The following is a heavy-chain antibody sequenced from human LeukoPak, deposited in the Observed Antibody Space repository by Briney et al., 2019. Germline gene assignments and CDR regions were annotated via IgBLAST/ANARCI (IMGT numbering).Heavy chain of an antibody. V-gene: IGHV5-51*01. CDR2: IYPGDSDT. J-gene: IGHJ3*02. Sequence: GESLKISCKGSGYSFTSYWIGWVRQMPGKGLEWMGIIYPGDSDTRYSPSFQGQVTISADKSISTAYLQWSSLKASDTAMYYCARSHEMATIWRAFDTWGQGTMVTVSS. CDR1: GYSFTSYW. D-gene: IGHD5-24*01. CDR3: ARSHEMATIWRAFDT.